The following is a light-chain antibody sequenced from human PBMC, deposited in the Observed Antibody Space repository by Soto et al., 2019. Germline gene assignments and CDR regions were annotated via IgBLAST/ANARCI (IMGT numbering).Light chain of an antibody. CDR3: QQYDSSSPT. V-gene: IGKV1-5*01. J-gene: IGKJ2*01. CDR2: DAS. CDR1: QNISVW. Sequence: DIQMTQSPSTLSASVGDGVTITCRASQNISVWLAWYQQRPGKAPKFLIYDASSLETGVPSRFSGSGSETEFTLTIRSLQPEDFATYYCQQYDSSSPTFGQGTKLEIK.